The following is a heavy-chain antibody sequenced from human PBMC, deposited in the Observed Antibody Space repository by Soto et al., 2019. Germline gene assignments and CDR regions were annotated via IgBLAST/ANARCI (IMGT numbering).Heavy chain of an antibody. CDR1: GYTFTSYD. D-gene: IGHD6-19*01. V-gene: IGHV1-8*01. Sequence: QVQLVQSGAEVKKPGASVKVSCKASGYTFTSYDIIWVRQATGQGLEWMGWMNPSTGNTDSAEKFQGRLTMTRNTSISKVYMELSSLSFEDTAVYYCARGRIIVAGGFDPWGHGTLVTVSS. CDR3: ARGRIIVAGGFDP. J-gene: IGHJ5*02. CDR2: MNPSTGNT.